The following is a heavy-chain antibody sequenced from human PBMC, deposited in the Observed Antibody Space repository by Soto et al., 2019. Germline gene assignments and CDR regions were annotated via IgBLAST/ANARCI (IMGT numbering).Heavy chain of an antibody. CDR3: ARESPVDY. CDR2: ISYDGSNK. CDR1: GFTFSSYA. Sequence: ESGGGVVQPGRSLRLSCAASGFTFSSYAMHWVRQAPGKGLEWVAVISYDGSNKYYADSVKGRFTISRDNSKNTLYLQMNSLRAEDTAVYYCARESPVDYWGQGTLVTVSS. J-gene: IGHJ4*02. V-gene: IGHV3-30-3*01.